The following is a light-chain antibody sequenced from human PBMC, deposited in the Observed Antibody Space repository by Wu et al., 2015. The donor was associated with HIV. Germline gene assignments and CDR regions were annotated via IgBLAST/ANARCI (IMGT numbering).Light chain of an antibody. V-gene: IGKV3-20*01. Sequence: EIVLTQSPGTLSLSPGERATLSCRASQSVSSSYLAWYQQKPGQAPRLLISGASRRATGIPDRFSGSGSGTDFTLTISRLEPEDFAVYYCQQYGSSPLYTFGQGTKLEI. CDR2: GAS. CDR1: QSVSSSY. CDR3: QQYGSSPLYT. J-gene: IGKJ2*01.